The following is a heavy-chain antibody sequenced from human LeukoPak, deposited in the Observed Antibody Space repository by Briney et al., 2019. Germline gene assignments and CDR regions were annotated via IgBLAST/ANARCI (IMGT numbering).Heavy chain of an antibody. CDR1: GGSFSSEA. V-gene: IGHV1-69*05. CDR3: ARRSAYGSGSYYVDY. D-gene: IGHD3-10*01. J-gene: IGHJ4*02. CDR2: IIPIFGTA. Sequence: SVKVSCKAFGGSFSSEAISWVRQAPGQGLEWMGGIIPIFGTANYAQKFQGRVTITTDEFTSTAYMEVSSLRSEDTAVYYCARRSAYGSGSYYVDYWGQGTLVTVSS.